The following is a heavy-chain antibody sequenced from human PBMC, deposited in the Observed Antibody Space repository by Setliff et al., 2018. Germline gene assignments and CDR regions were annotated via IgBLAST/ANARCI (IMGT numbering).Heavy chain of an antibody. Sequence: PSETLSLTCTVSGGSISSYYWSWIRQPPGKGLEWIGYIYYSGSTNYNPSLKSRVTISVDTSKNQFSLKLSSVTAADTAVYYCARFTGTTPYYYGMDVWGQGTTVTVSS. CDR1: GGSISSYY. J-gene: IGHJ6*02. V-gene: IGHV4-59*01. CDR2: IYYSGST. D-gene: IGHD1-7*01. CDR3: ARFTGTTPYYYGMDV.